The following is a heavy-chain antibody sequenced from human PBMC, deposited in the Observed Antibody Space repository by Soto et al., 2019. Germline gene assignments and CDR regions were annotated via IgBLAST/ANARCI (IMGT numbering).Heavy chain of an antibody. CDR2: IYYSGST. D-gene: IGHD3-10*01. CDR1: GGSISSYY. J-gene: IGHJ3*02. V-gene: IGHV4-59*08. CDR3: ARRYGSSFDI. Sequence: SETLSLTCTVSGGSISSYYWSWIRQPPGKGLEWIGYIYYSGSTNYNPSLKSRVTISVDTSKNQFSLKLSSVTAAYTAVYYCARRYGSSFDIWGQGTMVTVSS.